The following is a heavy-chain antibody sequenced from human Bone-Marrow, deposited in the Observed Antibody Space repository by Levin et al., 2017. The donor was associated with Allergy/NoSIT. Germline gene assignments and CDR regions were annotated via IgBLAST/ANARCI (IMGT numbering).Heavy chain of an antibody. CDR1: GFSFAGSG. CDR2: ISNDGNKK. CDR3: ANSPEVLLDFDY. Sequence: GGSLRLSCAASGFSFAGSGMHWIRQAPGKGLEWVAVISNDGNKKYYADSVKGRFTISRDNSKNTLYLQMNVLRPEDTAVYYCANSPEVLLDFDYWGQGTLVTVSS. J-gene: IGHJ4*02. V-gene: IGHV3-30*18. D-gene: IGHD4/OR15-4a*01.